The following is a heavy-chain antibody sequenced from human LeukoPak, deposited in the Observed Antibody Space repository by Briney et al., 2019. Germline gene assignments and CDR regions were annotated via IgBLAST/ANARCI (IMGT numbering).Heavy chain of an antibody. CDR1: GFTFSSYA. D-gene: IGHD3-16*01. Sequence: QPGGSLRLSCAASGFTFSSYAMHWVRQAPGKGLEWVAVISYDGSNKYYADSVKGRFTISRDNSKNTLYLQMNSLRAEDTAVYYCARDLGETAGFDYWGQGTLVTVSS. CDR3: ARDLGETAGFDY. V-gene: IGHV3-30*04. CDR2: ISYDGSNK. J-gene: IGHJ4*02.